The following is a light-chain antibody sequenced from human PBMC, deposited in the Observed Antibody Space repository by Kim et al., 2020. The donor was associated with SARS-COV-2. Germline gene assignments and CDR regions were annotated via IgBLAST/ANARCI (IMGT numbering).Light chain of an antibody. CDR2: YDS. CDR1: NIGSKC. CDR3: QVWDSSSDNRV. Sequence: SYELTQPPSVSVAPGKTARITCGGNNIGSKCVHGYQQKPGQAPVLVINYDSDRPSGIPERFSVSNSGNTATLSISRVEAEDEDDDYCQVWDSSSDNRVFGGGTKLTVL. J-gene: IGLJ3*02. V-gene: IGLV3-21*04.